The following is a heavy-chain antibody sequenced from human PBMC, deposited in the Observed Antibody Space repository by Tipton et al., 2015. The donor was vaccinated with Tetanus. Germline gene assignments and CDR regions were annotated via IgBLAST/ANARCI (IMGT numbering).Heavy chain of an antibody. CDR1: GGSFSDYY. CDR2: INLSGST. CDR3: ARGKDVDTTMISSLVY. J-gene: IGHJ4*02. Sequence: GLVKPSETLSLTCAVYGGSFSDYYWSWIRQLPGKGLEWIGEINLSGSTNYNPSLKSRVTISLDTSKNQFSLSLNSEAAADTAVYYCARGKDVDTTMISSLVYWGQGTLVTVSS. V-gene: IGHV4-34*01. D-gene: IGHD5-18*01.